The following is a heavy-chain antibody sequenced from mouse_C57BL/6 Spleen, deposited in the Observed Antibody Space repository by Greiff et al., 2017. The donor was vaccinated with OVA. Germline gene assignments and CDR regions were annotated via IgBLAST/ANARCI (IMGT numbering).Heavy chain of an antibody. CDR1: GYTFTSYW. CDR2: IDPSDSYT. CDR3: ARWDGKEGYFYY. V-gene: IGHV1-50*01. J-gene: IGHJ2*01. Sequence: QVQLQQPGAELVKPGASVKLSCKASGYTFTSYWMQWVKQRPGQGLEWIGEIDPSDSYTQYNQKFKGKATLTVDTSSSTAYMQLSSLTSEDSAVYYCARWDGKEGYFYYWGQGTTLTVSS. D-gene: IGHD2-1*01.